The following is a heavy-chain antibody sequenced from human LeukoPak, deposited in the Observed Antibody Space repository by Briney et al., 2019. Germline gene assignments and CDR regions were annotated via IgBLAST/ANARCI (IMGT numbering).Heavy chain of an antibody. D-gene: IGHD3-10*01. J-gene: IGHJ4*02. CDR2: IYNSGTA. CDR1: GGSISSGAFY. Sequence: SQTLSLTCTVSGGSISSGAFYWSWIRQPPGKGLEWLGYIYNSGTAFYSPSLKSRVVISLDTSKNQFSLKLTSVTAADTAVYYCTGTTDATSSYYADSWGQGTLVTVSS. CDR3: TGTTDATSSYYADS. V-gene: IGHV4-30-4*08.